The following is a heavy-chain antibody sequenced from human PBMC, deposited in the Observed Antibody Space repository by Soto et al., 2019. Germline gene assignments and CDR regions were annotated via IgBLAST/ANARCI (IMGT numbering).Heavy chain of an antibody. CDR1: GGSISSGGYS. D-gene: IGHD3-22*01. Sequence: SETLSLTCAVSGGSISSGGYSWSWIRQPPGKGLEWIGYIYHSGSTYYNPSPKSRVTISVDRSKNQFSLKLSSVTAAETAVYYCARLSRMGLVNYWGQGTQVTVSS. CDR2: IYHSGST. V-gene: IGHV4-30-2*01. CDR3: ARLSRMGLVNY. J-gene: IGHJ4*02.